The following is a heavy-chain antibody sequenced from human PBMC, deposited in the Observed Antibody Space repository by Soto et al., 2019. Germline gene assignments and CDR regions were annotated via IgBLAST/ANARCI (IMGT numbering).Heavy chain of an antibody. Sequence: ASVKVSCKASGYTFTSYAMHWVRQAPGQRLEWMGWINAGNGNTKYSQKFQGRVTITRDTSASTAYMELSSLRSEDTAVYYCARVTLLTGEFFAFDYWGQGTLVTVSS. V-gene: IGHV1-3*01. CDR2: INAGNGNT. J-gene: IGHJ4*02. CDR1: GYTFTSYA. CDR3: ARVTLLTGEFFAFDY. D-gene: IGHD7-27*01.